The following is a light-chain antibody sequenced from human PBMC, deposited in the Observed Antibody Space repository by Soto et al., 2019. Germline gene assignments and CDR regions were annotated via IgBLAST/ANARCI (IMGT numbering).Light chain of an antibody. CDR2: DDN. V-gene: IGLV1-40*01. CDR1: SSSIGAGYD. Sequence: QSVLTQPPSVSGAPGERVGICCTGRSSSIGAGYDVHWYQQLPGTAPKLLIYDDNKRPSGVPDRFSASKSGTSASLAISGLQVEDEADYYCQSYDSSLRGVVFGGGTKVTVL. J-gene: IGLJ2*01. CDR3: QSYDSSLRGVV.